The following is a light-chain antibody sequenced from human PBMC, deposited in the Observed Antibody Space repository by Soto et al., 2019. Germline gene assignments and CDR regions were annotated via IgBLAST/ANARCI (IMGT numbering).Light chain of an antibody. J-gene: IGLJ3*02. CDR3: SVWDDSLNGPV. CDR2: SDN. Sequence: QSVLTQPPSASGTPGQRVTISCSGGASNIGRNTVNWYQDLPGTAPKLLISSDNKRPSGVPDRFSGSKSGTSASLAISGLQSEDEADYYCSVWDDSLNGPVCGGGTKLTVL. V-gene: IGLV1-44*01. CDR1: ASNIGRNT.